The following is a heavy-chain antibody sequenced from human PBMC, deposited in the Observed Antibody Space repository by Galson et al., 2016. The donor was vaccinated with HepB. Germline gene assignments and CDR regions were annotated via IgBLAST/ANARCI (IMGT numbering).Heavy chain of an antibody. J-gene: IGHJ4*02. CDR3: VRDIGLNVDY. CDR2: TYYTSKWYN. V-gene: IGHV6-1*01. Sequence: CAISGDSVSSNSAAWNWIRQSPSRGLEWLGRTYYTSKWYNDYAVSVKSRITINPDTSKNQFSLQLNSVTPVDTAVYYCVRDIGLNVDYWGQGTLVTVSS. D-gene: IGHD3/OR15-3a*01. CDR1: GDSVSSNSAA.